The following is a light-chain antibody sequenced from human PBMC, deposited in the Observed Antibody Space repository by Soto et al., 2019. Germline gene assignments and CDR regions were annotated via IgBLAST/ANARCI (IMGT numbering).Light chain of an antibody. V-gene: IGLV2-8*01. CDR2: EVN. CDR1: SSDIGGYNS. J-gene: IGLJ3*02. CDR3: SSSAGIYHYLV. Sequence: QSVLTQPPAASGSPGQSVTISCTGTSSDIGGYNSVSWYQQHPGKAPGLMIYEVNKRPSGVPDRFSGSKSGYTASLTVSGLQTEDEAFYYCSSSAGIYHYLVFGGGTQLTVL.